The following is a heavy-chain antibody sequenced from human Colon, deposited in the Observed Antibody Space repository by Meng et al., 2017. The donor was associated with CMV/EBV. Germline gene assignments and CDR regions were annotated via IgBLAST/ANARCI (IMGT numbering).Heavy chain of an antibody. J-gene: IGHJ4*02. Sequence: QVQVVQSGARVKEPGASGKVSCKTSGYTFNGYFMHGVRQAPGQGLEWMGWINPVTGDTSYAQKFQVRVTMTRDTSISTAYMELSSLRSDDTAVYYCATFGGDFDYWGQGTLVTVSS. CDR1: GYTFNGYF. CDR3: ATFGGDFDY. V-gene: IGHV1-2*02. CDR2: INPVTGDT. D-gene: IGHD3-3*01.